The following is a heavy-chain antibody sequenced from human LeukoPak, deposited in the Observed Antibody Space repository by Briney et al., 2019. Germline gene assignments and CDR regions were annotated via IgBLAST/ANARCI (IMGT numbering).Heavy chain of an antibody. CDR1: GGTFSSYT. J-gene: IGHJ4*02. V-gene: IGHV1-69*02. CDR3: ATGSTHYDFWSGYYFDY. D-gene: IGHD3-3*01. CDR2: IIPILGIA. Sequence: ASVKVSCKASGGTFSSYTISWVRQAPGQGLEWMGRIIPILGIANYAQKFHGRVTITADKSTSTAYMELSSLRSEDTAVYYCATGSTHYDFWSGYYFDYWGQGTLVTVSS.